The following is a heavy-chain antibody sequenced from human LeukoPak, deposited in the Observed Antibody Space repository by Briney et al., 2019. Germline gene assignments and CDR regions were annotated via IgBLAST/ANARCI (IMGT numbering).Heavy chain of an antibody. CDR1: GGSISSYY. J-gene: IGHJ4*02. V-gene: IGHV4-59*12. CDR3: ARGPRRQWSDCSSTSCRGIFDY. D-gene: IGHD2-2*01. Sequence: NPSETLSLTCTVSGGSISSYYWSWIRQPPGKGLEWIGYIYYSGNTHYNPSLKSRVTISVDTSKNQFSLKLTSVTAADTAVYYCARGPRRQWSDCSSTSCRGIFDYWGQGTLVTVSS. CDR2: IYYSGNT.